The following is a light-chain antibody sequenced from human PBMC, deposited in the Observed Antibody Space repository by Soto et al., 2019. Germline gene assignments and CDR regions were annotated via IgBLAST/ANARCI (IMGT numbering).Light chain of an antibody. Sequence: SVLTQPSPVSGSPGQSIAISCTGTSSDVGGYNYVSWYQQHPGKAPKLIIHEVSDRPSGISDRFSGSKSGNAASLTISGLQAYDVADYYCCSHTSYNTRVFGTGTKVTGL. CDR2: EVS. V-gene: IGLV2-14*01. CDR3: CSHTSYNTRV. J-gene: IGLJ1*01. CDR1: SSDVGGYNY.